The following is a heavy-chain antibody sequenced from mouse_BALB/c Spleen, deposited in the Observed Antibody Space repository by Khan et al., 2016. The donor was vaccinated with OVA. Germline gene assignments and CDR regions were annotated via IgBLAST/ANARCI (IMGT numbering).Heavy chain of an antibody. D-gene: IGHD1-2*01. CDR3: SRSGYGSFGY. V-gene: IGHV1S29*02. CDR2: IFPNTGDT. J-gene: IGHJ3*01. CDR1: GYTFTDYN. Sequence: VRLQQSGPELVKPGASVKISCKASGYTFTDYNMDWVKQRQGESLEWIGYIFPNTGDTGYNQKFKTKATLTVDVSSSTAYMELRSLTSEDSAVYCCSRSGYGSFGYWGQGTLVTVSA.